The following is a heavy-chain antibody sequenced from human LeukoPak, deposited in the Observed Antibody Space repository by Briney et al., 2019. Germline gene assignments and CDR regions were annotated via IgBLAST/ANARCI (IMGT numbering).Heavy chain of an antibody. CDR3: AKWLQF. D-gene: IGHD5-24*01. J-gene: IGHJ4*02. CDR1: GFTVGNSY. V-gene: IGHV3-66*02. CDR2: IYAGGAT. Sequence: GGSLTLSCAASGFTVGNSYMTWVRQAPGKGLEWVSLIYAGGATHYADSVKGRFTISRDNSKNTLYLQMNSLRTDDTAVYYCAKWLQFGGQGTLVTVSS.